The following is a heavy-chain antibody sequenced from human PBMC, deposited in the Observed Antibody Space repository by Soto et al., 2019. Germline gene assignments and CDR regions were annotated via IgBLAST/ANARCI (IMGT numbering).Heavy chain of an antibody. Sequence: QVQLVESGGGVVQPGTSLRLSCVASGFTFSSYGMHWVRQAPGKGLEWVGVIWFDGRKEDYADSVKGRFTVSRDNSRNTLFLQMDSQRAEDTAVYYCARALRGGTYSWEYYYYGMDVWGQGTTVTVSS. CDR1: GFTFSSYG. J-gene: IGHJ6*02. CDR2: IWFDGRKE. V-gene: IGHV3-33*03. CDR3: ARALRGGTYSWEYYYYGMDV. D-gene: IGHD3-10*01.